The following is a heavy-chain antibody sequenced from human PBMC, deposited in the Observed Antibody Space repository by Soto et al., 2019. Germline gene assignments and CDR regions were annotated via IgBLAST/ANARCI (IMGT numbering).Heavy chain of an antibody. V-gene: IGHV3-30*13. Sequence: VQLAESGGGVVQPGRSRRLSCVAPGFSFSSYCMSWVRQSPGKGREWVAFISNDGNVEFYADSVKGRFTIARDNSKNRLHLQMNSLKLADTALYVWVRGRGESSGVPTCYMFGYWGDGTLVSDS. J-gene: IGHJ4*01. CDR2: ISNDGNVE. CDR3: VRGRGESSGVPTCYMFGY. CDR1: GFSFSSYC. D-gene: IGHD2-2*01.